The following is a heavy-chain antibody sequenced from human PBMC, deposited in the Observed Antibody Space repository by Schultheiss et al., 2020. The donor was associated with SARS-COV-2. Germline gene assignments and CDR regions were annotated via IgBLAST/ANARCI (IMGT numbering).Heavy chain of an antibody. CDR3: ARDDYGDYLSYS. Sequence: GGSLRLSCAASGFTFDDYAMHWVRQAPGKGLEWVSSISSSSSYIYYADSVKGRFTISRDNAKNSLYLQMNSLRAEDSAVYYCARDDYGDYLSYSWGQGTLVTVSS. J-gene: IGHJ4*02. D-gene: IGHD4-17*01. CDR1: GFTFDDYA. V-gene: IGHV3-21*01. CDR2: ISSSSSYI.